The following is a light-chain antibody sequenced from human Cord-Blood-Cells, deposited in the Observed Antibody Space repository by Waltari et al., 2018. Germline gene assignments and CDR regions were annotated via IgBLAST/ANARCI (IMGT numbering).Light chain of an antibody. CDR3: SSYTSSSTWV. CDR1: SSDVGGYNY. Sequence: QSALTQPASVTGSPGQSITISCTGTSSDVGGYNYVSWYQHPPGNAPHLMIYDVLQRPSGVSNRFSGSKSGTTASLTISGLQAEDEADYYCSSYTSSSTWVYGGGTKLTVL. CDR2: DVL. V-gene: IGLV2-14*03. J-gene: IGLJ3*02.